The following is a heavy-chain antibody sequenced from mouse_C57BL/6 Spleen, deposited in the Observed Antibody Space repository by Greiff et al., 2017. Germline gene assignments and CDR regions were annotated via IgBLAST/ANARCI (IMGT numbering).Heavy chain of an antibody. D-gene: IGHD4-1*01. J-gene: IGHJ3*01. Sequence: EVQRVESGEGLVKPGGSLKLSCAASGFTFSSYAMSWVRQTPEKRLEWVAYISSGGDYIYYADTVKGRFTISRDNARNTLYLQMSSLKSEDTAMYYCTRDRNWGAWFAYWGQGTLVTVSA. V-gene: IGHV5-9-1*02. CDR3: TRDRNWGAWFAY. CDR1: GFTFSSYA. CDR2: ISSGGDYI.